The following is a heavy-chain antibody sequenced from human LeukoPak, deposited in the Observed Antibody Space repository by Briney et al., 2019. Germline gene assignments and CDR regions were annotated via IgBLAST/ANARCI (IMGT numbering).Heavy chain of an antibody. CDR2: ISWNSGSI. V-gene: IGHV3-9*01. D-gene: IGHD2-2*01. Sequence: GGSLRLSCATSGFTFDDYAMHWVRQAPGKGLEWVSGISWNSGSIGYADSVKGRFTISRDNAKNSLYLQMNSLRAEDTALYYCAKGRDKYQLLSKNWFDPWGQGTLVTVSS. CDR3: AKGRDKYQLLSKNWFDP. CDR1: GFTFDDYA. J-gene: IGHJ5*02.